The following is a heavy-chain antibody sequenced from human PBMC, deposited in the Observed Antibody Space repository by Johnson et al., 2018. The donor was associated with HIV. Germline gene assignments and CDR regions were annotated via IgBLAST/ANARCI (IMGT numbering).Heavy chain of an antibody. D-gene: IGHD1-1*01. Sequence: QVQLVESGGGVVQPGRSLRLSCAASGFTFSSYAMHWVRQAPGKGLDWVAVLSYDGSNKYYADSVKGRFTISRDNSKNTLYLQMNSLRAEDTAVYYCAREGTLGAFDIWGQGTMVTVSS. CDR2: LSYDGSNK. V-gene: IGHV3-30-3*01. CDR3: AREGTLGAFDI. J-gene: IGHJ3*02. CDR1: GFTFSSYA.